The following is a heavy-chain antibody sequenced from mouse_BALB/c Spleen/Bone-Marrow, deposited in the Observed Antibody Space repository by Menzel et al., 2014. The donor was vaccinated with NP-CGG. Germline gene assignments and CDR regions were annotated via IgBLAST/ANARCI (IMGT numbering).Heavy chain of an antibody. CDR3: ARGVDDYSWFAY. D-gene: IGHD2-3*01. Sequence: EVNVVESGGGLVQPGGSLKLSCTASGFTFSSYGLSWVRQTPDKRLELVATINRNGGTNSYPDSVKGRFTISRDNAKNTLYLQMSSLKSEDTALYYCARGVDDYSWFAYWGQGTLVTVSA. CDR2: INRNGGTN. J-gene: IGHJ3*01. V-gene: IGHV5-6-3*01. CDR1: GFTFSSYG.